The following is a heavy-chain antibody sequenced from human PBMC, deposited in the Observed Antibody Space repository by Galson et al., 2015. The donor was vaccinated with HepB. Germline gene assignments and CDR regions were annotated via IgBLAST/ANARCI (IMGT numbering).Heavy chain of an antibody. CDR2: ISVSGANT. Sequence: SLRLSCAASGFTFSSYAMHWVRQAPGKGLEWVSAISVSGANTYYADSVKGRFTISRDNSKDTLHLQMNSLRPEDTAIYYCAKRYCSGSVCYPIDSWGQGALVTVSS. D-gene: IGHD2-8*02. V-gene: IGHV3-23*01. CDR3: AKRYCSGSVCYPIDS. CDR1: GFTFSSYA. J-gene: IGHJ4*02.